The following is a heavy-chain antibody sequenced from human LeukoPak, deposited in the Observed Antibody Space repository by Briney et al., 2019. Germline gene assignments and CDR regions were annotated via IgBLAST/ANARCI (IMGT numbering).Heavy chain of an antibody. V-gene: IGHV3-48*02. J-gene: IGHJ4*02. CDR2: ISSGSSSI. CDR3: ARGRATGRSGGDY. D-gene: IGHD3-9*01. Sequence: GSLRLSCAASGFTFSSCSMNWVRQAPGKGLEWVSYISSGSSSIYYADSVKGRFTISRDNAENSLYLQMNSLRDEDTAVYYCARGRATGRSGGDYWGQGTLVTVSS. CDR1: GFTFSSCS.